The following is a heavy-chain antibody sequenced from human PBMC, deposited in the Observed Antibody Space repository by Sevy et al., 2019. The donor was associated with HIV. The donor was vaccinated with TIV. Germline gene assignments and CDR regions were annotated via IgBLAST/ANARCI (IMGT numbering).Heavy chain of an antibody. J-gene: IGHJ4*02. CDR2: ISYDGSNK. Sequence: GGSLRLSCAASGFTFSSYGMHWVRQAPGKGLEWVAVISYDGSNKYYADSVKGRFTISRDNSKNTLYLQMNSLRAEDTAVYYCVKDLEGWFAIGGLHWGQGTLVTVSS. CDR3: VKDLEGWFAIGGLH. D-gene: IGHD3-10*01. V-gene: IGHV3-30*18. CDR1: GFTFSSYG.